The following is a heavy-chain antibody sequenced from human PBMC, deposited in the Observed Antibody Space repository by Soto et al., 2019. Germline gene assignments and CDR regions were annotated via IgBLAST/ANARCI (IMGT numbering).Heavy chain of an antibody. V-gene: IGHV3-23*01. CDR2: ITGSGTTT. Sequence: GGSLRLSCAASGFTFSNYAMTWVRQAPGKGLEWVSAITGSGTTTYYADSVKGRFTISRDNSRSTLYLQMNSLRAEDTAVYYCMKDRAYTGSEWGYWGQGTLVTVSS. CDR1: GFTFSNYA. J-gene: IGHJ4*02. D-gene: IGHD1-26*01. CDR3: MKDRAYTGSEWGY.